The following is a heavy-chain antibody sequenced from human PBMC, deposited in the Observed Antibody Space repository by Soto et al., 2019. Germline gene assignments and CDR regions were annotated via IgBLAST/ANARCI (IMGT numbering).Heavy chain of an antibody. J-gene: IGHJ6*02. V-gene: IGHV1-69*12. CDR1: GGTFSSYA. D-gene: IGHD3-3*01. Sequence: QVQLVQSGAEVKKPGSSVKVSCKASGGTFSSYAISWVRQAPGQGLEWMGGIIPIFGTANYAQKFQGRVPITADEATSTAYMELSSLRSEDTAVYYCARDRRLPRSPDSYHGMDAGGHGPTVTVSS. CDR3: ARDRRLPRSPDSYHGMDA. CDR2: IIPIFGTA.